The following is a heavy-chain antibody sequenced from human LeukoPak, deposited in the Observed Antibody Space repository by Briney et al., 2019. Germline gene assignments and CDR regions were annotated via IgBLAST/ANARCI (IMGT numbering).Heavy chain of an antibody. CDR2: IKRDGSEK. Sequence: GGSLRLSCAASGSTFSSYWMSWVRQAPGKGLEWVANIKRDGSEKYYVDSVKGRFTISRDNAKNSLYLQMNSLRAEDTAVYYCARGKRAADDAFDIWGQGTMVTVSS. J-gene: IGHJ3*02. D-gene: IGHD6-13*01. V-gene: IGHV3-7*01. CDR1: GSTFSSYW. CDR3: ARGKRAADDAFDI.